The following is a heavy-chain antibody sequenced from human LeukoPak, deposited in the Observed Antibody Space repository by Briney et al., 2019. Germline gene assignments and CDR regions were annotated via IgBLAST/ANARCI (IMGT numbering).Heavy chain of an antibody. V-gene: IGHV3-7*01. CDR2: INQDGSEK. J-gene: IGHJ3*02. Sequence: GGSLRLSCAASGFTFSSYWMSWVRQAPGKGLEWVANINQDGSEKYFVDSVKGRFTISRDNAKNSLYLQMNSLRAEGTAVYYCARGGSYLSAFDIWGQGTMVTVSS. D-gene: IGHD1-26*01. CDR3: ARGGSYLSAFDI. CDR1: GFTFSSYW.